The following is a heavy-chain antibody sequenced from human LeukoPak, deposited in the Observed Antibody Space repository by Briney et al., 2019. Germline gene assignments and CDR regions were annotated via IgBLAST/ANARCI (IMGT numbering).Heavy chain of an antibody. CDR3: ARGGRLGVEYYFGY. CDR1: GGSISSYY. D-gene: IGHD1-1*01. J-gene: IGHJ4*02. V-gene: IGHV4-59*01. Sequence: SETLSLTCTVSGGSISSYYWSWIRQPPGKGLEWIGYIYYSGSTNYNPSLKSRVTISVDTSKNQFSLKLSSVTAADTAVYYCARGGRLGVEYYFGYWGQGTLVTVSS. CDR2: IYYSGST.